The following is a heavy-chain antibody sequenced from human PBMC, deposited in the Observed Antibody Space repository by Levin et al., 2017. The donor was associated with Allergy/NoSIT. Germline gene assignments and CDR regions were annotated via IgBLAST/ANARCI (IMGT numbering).Heavy chain of an antibody. CDR3: ARRPLGTSYWYFDL. CDR1: GFTISDNY. D-gene: IGHD7-27*01. V-gene: IGHV3-11*03. J-gene: IGHJ2*01. Sequence: GGSLRLSCAASGFTISDNYMTWIRQAPGKGLEWVSYISSSSTYTDYADSVRGRFTISRDNAKNSLYLQMNSLRADDTAVYYCARRPLGTSYWYFDLWGRGTLVTVSS. CDR2: ISSSSTYT.